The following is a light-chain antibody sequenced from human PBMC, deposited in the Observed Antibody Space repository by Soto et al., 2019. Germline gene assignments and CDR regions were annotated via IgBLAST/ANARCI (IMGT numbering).Light chain of an antibody. V-gene: IGKV1-39*01. CDR2: GGS. CDR3: QQTCRSPYS. CDR1: QNSRKY. J-gene: IGKJ2*03. Sequence: DIQMTQSPSPLSSSVGDRVTIACRASQNSRKYLNCYQQQPGQAPTLLLYGGSSLHSGVPSRFTGAGDGTNFTLAITGLQPGDFATYYCQQTCRSPYSFGQGTKVEMK.